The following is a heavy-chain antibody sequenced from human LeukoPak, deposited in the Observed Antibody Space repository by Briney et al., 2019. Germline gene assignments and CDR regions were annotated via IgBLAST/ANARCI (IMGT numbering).Heavy chain of an antibody. V-gene: IGHV1-8*03. CDR3: ARLTYYYDSSGYYFDY. J-gene: IGHJ4*02. CDR1: GYTFTGYY. D-gene: IGHD3-22*01. Sequence: GASVKVSCKASGYTFTGYYMHWVRQAPGQGLEWMGWMNPNSGNTGYAQKFQGRVTITRNTSISTAYMELSSLRSEDTAVYYCARLTYYYDSSGYYFDYWGQGTLVTVS. CDR2: MNPNSGNT.